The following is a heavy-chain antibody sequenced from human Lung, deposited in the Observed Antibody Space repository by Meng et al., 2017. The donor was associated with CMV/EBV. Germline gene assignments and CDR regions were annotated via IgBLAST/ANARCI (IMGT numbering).Heavy chain of an antibody. CDR3: VQGRNSRWPGWFDS. D-gene: IGHD6-13*01. J-gene: IGHJ5*01. V-gene: IGHV2-5*04. CDR1: GFSLITSGVS. Sequence: QITLKESGPARVKPXQTXTLTXXLSGFSLITSGVSVGWIRQPPGKALEWLALIYWDDAKRYSRSLNDRLTISKDSSKNQVVLTMTNMDPVDSGTYYCVQGRNSRWPGWFDSGGQGTLVTVSS. CDR2: IYWDDAK.